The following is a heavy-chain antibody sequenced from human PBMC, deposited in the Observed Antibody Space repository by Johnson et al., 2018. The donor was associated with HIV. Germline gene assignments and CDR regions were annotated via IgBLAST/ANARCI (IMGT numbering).Heavy chain of an antibody. CDR1: GFTFSTYG. CDR2: IWYDGSNK. D-gene: IGHD6-13*01. CDR3: AKCIWGSSLIDAFDI. Sequence: QVQLLESGGGVVQPGRSLRLSCEASGFTFSTYGTHWVRQAPGKGLEWVAGIWYDGSNKYYADSVKGRFSISRDNSKNMLYLQMNSLRAEDTAVYYCAKCIWGSSLIDAFDIWGQGTMVTVSS. J-gene: IGHJ3*02. V-gene: IGHV3-33*06.